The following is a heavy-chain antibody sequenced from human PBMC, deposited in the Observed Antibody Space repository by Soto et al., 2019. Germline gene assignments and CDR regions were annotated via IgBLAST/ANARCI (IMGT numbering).Heavy chain of an antibody. Sequence: QVQLPESGPGLVKPSQTLYLTCPVYGGSLRSGGYYGRWIRQPPGKGLEWIWYIYCRGRTYYNQSLKSRVTISVDTSKNQFSLKMSSVTAADTAVYYCARALRRLDYWGQGTLVTVSS. D-gene: IGHD4-17*01. CDR1: GGSLRSGGYY. CDR2: IYCRGRT. V-gene: IGHV4-31*03. CDR3: ARALRRLDY. J-gene: IGHJ4*02.